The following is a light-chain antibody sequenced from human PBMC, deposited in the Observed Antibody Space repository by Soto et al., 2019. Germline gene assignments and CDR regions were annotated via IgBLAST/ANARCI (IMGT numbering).Light chain of an antibody. CDR1: QSIRSW. V-gene: IGKV1-5*03. Sequence: DIQMTQSPSTLSASVGDRVTITCRASQSIRSWLAWYQQKPGKAPKLLIYGASSLESGVPSRFSGSGSGTESTLTISSLQADDFATYYCQQYNSYPRTFGRGTKVEIK. CDR2: GAS. CDR3: QQYNSYPRT. J-gene: IGKJ1*01.